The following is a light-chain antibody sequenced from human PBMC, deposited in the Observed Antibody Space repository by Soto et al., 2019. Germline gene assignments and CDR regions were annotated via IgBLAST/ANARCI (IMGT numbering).Light chain of an antibody. CDR3: QQYDSYSWT. Sequence: IQMTQSPSTLSASVGDRVAITCRASQSISSWLAWYQQKPGKAPKLLIYKASSLESGVPSRFSGSGSGTEFTLTISSLQTDDFASYYCQQYDSYSWTFGQGTKVDIK. CDR2: KAS. CDR1: QSISSW. J-gene: IGKJ1*01. V-gene: IGKV1-5*03.